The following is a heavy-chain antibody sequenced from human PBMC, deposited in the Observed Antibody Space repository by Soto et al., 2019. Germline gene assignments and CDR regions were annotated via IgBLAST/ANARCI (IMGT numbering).Heavy chain of an antibody. Sequence: ASVKVSCKASGYTFTGYYMHWVRQAPGQGLEWMGWINPNSGGTNYAQKFQGWVTMTRDTSISTAYMELSRLRSGDTAVYYCARDRRGDYGMDVWGQGTTVTVSS. CDR1: GYTFTGYY. D-gene: IGHD2-21*01. CDR2: INPNSGGT. CDR3: ARDRRGDYGMDV. V-gene: IGHV1-2*04. J-gene: IGHJ6*02.